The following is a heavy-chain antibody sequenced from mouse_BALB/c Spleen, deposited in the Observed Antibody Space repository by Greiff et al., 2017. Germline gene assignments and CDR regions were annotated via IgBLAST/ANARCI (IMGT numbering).Heavy chain of an antibody. V-gene: IGHV5-6*01. D-gene: IGHD2-4*01. CDR2: ISSGGSYT. J-gene: IGHJ4*01. Sequence: EVQGVESGGDLVKPGGSLKLSCAASGFTFSSYGMSWVRQTPDKRLEWVATISSGGSYTYYPDSVKGRFTISRDNAKNTLYLQMSSLKSEDTAMYYCARQGVYDYDWLYYAMDYWGQGTSVTVSS. CDR3: ARQGVYDYDWLYYAMDY. CDR1: GFTFSSYG.